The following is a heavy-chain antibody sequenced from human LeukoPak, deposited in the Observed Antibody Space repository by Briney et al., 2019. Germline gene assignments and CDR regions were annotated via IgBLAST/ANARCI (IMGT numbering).Heavy chain of an antibody. V-gene: IGHV3-7*01. CDR3: AREIQGTVTRPGFDY. D-gene: IGHD4-17*01. CDR1: GFTFSSYW. CDR2: IKQDGSEK. J-gene: IGHJ4*02. Sequence: GGSLRLSCAASGFTFSSYWMTWVRQAPGKGLEWVANIKQDGSEKYYVDSVKGRFTISRDNAKNSLYLQMNSLRAEDTAVYFCAREIQGTVTRPGFDYWGQGTLVTVSS.